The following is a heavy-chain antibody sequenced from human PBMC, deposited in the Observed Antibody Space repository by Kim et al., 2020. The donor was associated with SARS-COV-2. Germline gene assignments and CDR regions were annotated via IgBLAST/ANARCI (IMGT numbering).Heavy chain of an antibody. V-gene: IGHV3-15*01. J-gene: IGHJ4*02. CDR2: IKSKRGGQTT. CDR3: TKVSAMATQGLEY. CDR1: GFNFIDAW. D-gene: IGHD5-12*01. Sequence: GGSLRLSCTASGFNFIDAWMTWVRQAPGKGLECVGRIKSKRGGQTTDYAAPVKGRFTISRDDSRNTVYLQMNSLTTEDTAIYYCTKVSAMATQGLEYWGQETLVTVSS.